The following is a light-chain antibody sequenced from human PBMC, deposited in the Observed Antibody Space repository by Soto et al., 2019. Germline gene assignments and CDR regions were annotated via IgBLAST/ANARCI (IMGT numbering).Light chain of an antibody. CDR3: SSYGASSTL. CDR2: DVS. J-gene: IGLJ2*01. CDR1: SSDIGSYNY. Sequence: QSALTQPASLSGSPGQSITISCTGTSSDIGSYNYISWYQQHPGKAPKLMIFDVSCRPSGISDRFSGSKSGNTASLTISGLQPEDEADYYCSSYGASSTLFGGGTKLTVL. V-gene: IGLV2-14*03.